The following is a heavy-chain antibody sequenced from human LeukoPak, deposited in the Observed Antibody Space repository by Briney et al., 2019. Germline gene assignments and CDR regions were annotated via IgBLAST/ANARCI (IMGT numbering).Heavy chain of an antibody. CDR1: AFIFSGHW. CDR2: IKQDGGEI. V-gene: IGHV3-7*03. J-gene: IGHJ4*02. CDR3: ARALDS. Sequence: GGSLRLSCEASAFIFSGHWLNWVRQAPGKGLEWVANIKQDGGEIYYVDSVKGRFTISRDNAKNSLYLQMNSLRAEDTAVYYCARALDSWGQGTLVTVSS.